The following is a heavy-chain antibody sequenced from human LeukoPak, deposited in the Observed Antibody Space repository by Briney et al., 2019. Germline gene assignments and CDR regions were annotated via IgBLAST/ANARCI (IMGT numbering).Heavy chain of an antibody. Sequence: GASVKVSCMASGGTFSNYAISWVRQAPGQGLEWMGGIIPIFGTTNCAQKFQGRVTITADESTSTAYMELSSLRSEDTAVYYCASAIAAAADWGQGTLVTVSS. J-gene: IGHJ4*02. CDR2: IIPIFGTT. CDR3: ASAIAAAAD. CDR1: GGTFSNYA. D-gene: IGHD6-13*01. V-gene: IGHV1-69*13.